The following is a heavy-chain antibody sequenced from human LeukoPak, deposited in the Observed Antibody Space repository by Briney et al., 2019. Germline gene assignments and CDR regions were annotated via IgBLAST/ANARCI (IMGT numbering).Heavy chain of an antibody. CDR3: AKDRSSWYGDGMDV. CDR2: ISSSSSYI. D-gene: IGHD6-13*01. CDR1: GFTFSSYS. Sequence: GGSLRLSCAASGFTFSSYSMNWVRQAPGKGLEWVSSISSSSSYIYYADSVKGRFTISRDNAKNSLYLQMNSLRAEDTALYYCAKDRSSWYGDGMDVWGQGTTVTVSS. J-gene: IGHJ6*02. V-gene: IGHV3-21*04.